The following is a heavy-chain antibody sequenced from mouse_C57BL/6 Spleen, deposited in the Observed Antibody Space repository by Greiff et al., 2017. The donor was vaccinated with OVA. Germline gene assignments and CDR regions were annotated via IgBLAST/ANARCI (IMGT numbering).Heavy chain of an antibody. V-gene: IGHV1-52*01. J-gene: IGHJ2*01. CDR2: IDPSDSET. D-gene: IGHD2-4*01. CDR3: ARGGYYDYGLYYFDY. Sequence: QVQLQQPGAELVRPGSSVKLSCKASGYTFTSYWMHWVKQRPIQGLEWIGNIDPSDSETHYNQKFKDKATLTVDKSSSTAYMQLSSLTSEDSAVYYGARGGYYDYGLYYFDYWGQGTTLTVSS. CDR1: GYTFTSYW.